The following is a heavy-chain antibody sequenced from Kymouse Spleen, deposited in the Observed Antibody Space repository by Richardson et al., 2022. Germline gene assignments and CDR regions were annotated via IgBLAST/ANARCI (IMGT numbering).Heavy chain of an antibody. CDR1: GGSFSGYY. CDR3: ARGRNSNYADWFDP. J-gene: IGHJ5*02. D-gene: IGHD4-11,IGHD4-11*01. V-gene: IGHV4-34*01. CDR2: INHSGST. Sequence: QVQLQQWGAGLLKPSETLSLTCAVYGGSFSGYYWSWIRQPPGKGLEWIGEINHSGSTNYNPSLKSRVTISVDTSKNQFSLKLSSVTAADTAVYYCARGRNSNYADWFDPWGQGTLVTVSS.